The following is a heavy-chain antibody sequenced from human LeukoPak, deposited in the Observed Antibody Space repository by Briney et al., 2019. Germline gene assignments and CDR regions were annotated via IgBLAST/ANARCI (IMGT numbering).Heavy chain of an antibody. CDR1: GYTFTGYY. J-gene: IGHJ6*02. CDR2: MNPNSGNT. CDR3: ARGGDPPGDFWSGYFNYYYYGMDV. D-gene: IGHD3-3*01. Sequence: ASVKVSCKASGYTFTGYYMHWVRQAPGQGLEWMGWMNPNSGNTGYAQKFQGRVTMTRNTSISTAYMELSSLRSEDTAVYYCARGGDPPGDFWSGYFNYYYYGMDVWGQGTTVTVSS. V-gene: IGHV1-8*02.